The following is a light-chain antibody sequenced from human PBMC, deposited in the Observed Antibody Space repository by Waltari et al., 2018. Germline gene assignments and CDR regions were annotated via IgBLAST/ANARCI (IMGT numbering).Light chain of an antibody. V-gene: IGKV3-15*01. CDR3: KQYITYPWT. CDR2: GAS. CDR1: QSVSSN. J-gene: IGKJ1*01. Sequence: IVMTQSPATLSVSPGERATLSCRASQSVSSNLAWYQQKPGQAPRLLIYGASTRATGIPARFSGSGSGTEFTLTITSLQPDDVAIYSCKQYITYPWTFGQGTKVEVK.